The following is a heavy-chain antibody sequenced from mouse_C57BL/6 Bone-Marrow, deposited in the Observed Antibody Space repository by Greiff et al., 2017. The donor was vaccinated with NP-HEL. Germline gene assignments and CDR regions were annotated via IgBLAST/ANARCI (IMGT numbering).Heavy chain of an antibody. CDR1: GYTFTDYY. V-gene: IGHV1-75*01. D-gene: IGHD1-1*01. CDR3: ARDCYGLWYIDV. Sequence: QVQLKESGPELVKPGASVKISCKASGYTFTDYYINWVKQRPGQGLEWIGWIFPGCGSTYYNEKFKGKATLTVDKSSSTAYMLLSSLTSEDSAVYFCARDCYGLWYIDVWGTGTTVTVSS. CDR2: IFPGCGST. J-gene: IGHJ1*03.